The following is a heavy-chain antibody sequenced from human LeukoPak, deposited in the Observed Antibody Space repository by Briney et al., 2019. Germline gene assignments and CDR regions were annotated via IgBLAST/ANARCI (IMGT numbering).Heavy chain of an antibody. D-gene: IGHD3-22*01. V-gene: IGHV3-30*18. Sequence: VGSLRLSCAASGFTFSSYGMHWVRQAPGKGLEWVAVISYGGSNKFYADSVKGRFTISRDNSKNTLYLQMNSLRAEDTAAYYCAKRGYYYDSSGYYSRTYFDYWGQGTLAIVSS. CDR3: AKRGYYYDSSGYYSRTYFDY. CDR2: ISYGGSNK. CDR1: GFTFSSYG. J-gene: IGHJ4*02.